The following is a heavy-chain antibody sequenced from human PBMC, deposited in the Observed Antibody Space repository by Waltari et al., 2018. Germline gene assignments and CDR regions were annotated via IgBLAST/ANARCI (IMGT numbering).Heavy chain of an antibody. CDR3: AKGPSGWGNWFDP. D-gene: IGHD6-19*01. CDR2: IIPIFGTA. V-gene: IGHV1-69*05. CDR1: GGTVRSYA. Sequence: QVQLVQSGAEVKKPGSSVKVSCKASGGTVRSYAISWVRQAPGQGLEWMGGIIPIFGTANYAQKFQGRVTITTDESTSTAYMELSSLRSEDTAVYYCAKGPSGWGNWFDPWGQGTLVTVSS. J-gene: IGHJ5*02.